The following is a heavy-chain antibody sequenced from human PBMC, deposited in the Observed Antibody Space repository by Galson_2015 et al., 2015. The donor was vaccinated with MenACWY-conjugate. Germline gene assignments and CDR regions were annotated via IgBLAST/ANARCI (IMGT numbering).Heavy chain of an antibody. D-gene: IGHD4-11*01. CDR3: ARVDYLDGYYFDY. J-gene: IGHJ4*02. Sequence: VSYISSSSSTIYYADSVKGRFTISRDNAKNSLYLQMNSLRDEDTAVYYCARVDYLDGYYFDYWGQGTLVTVSS. CDR2: ISSSSSTI. V-gene: IGHV3-48*02.